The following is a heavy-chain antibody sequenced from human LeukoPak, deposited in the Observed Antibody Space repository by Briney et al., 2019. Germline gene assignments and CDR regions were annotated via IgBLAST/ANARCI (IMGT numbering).Heavy chain of an antibody. CDR3: ARGDSGVFDY. CDR2: ISSSSSYI. CDR1: GFTFSSYS. Sequence: SGGSLRLSCAASGFTFSSYSMNWVRQAPGKGLEWVSSISSSSSYIYYADSVKGRFTISRDNAKNSLYLQMNSLRAEDTAVYYCARGDSGVFDYWGQGTLVTVSS. D-gene: IGHD3-10*01. V-gene: IGHV3-21*01. J-gene: IGHJ4*02.